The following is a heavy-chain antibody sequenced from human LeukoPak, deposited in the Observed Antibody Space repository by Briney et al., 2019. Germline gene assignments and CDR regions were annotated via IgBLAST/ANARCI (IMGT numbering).Heavy chain of an antibody. CDR3: ARDRVLRYFDWLLLGDYFDY. D-gene: IGHD3-9*01. CDR2: ISAYNGNT. J-gene: IGHJ4*02. Sequence: GASVKVSCKASGYTFTSYGISWVRQAPGQGLEWMGWISAYNGNTNYAQKLQGRATMTTDTSTSTAYMELRSLRSDDTAVYYCARDRVLRYFDWLLLGDYFDYWGQGTLVTVSS. CDR1: GYTFTSYG. V-gene: IGHV1-18*01.